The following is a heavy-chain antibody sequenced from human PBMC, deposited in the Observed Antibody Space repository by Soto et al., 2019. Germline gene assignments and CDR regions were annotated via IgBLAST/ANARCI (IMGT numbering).Heavy chain of an antibody. CDR3: ARRDIQLWFNDAFDI. J-gene: IGHJ3*02. D-gene: IGHD5-18*01. CDR1: GYTFTSYG. CDR2: ISAYNGNT. V-gene: IGHV1-18*01. Sequence: QVRLVQSGAEVKKPGASVKVSCKASGYTFTSYGISWVRQAPGQGLEWMGWISAYNGNTNYAQKLQGRVIMTTDTSTSTAYMELRSLRSDDTAVYYCARRDIQLWFNDAFDIWGQGTMVTVSS.